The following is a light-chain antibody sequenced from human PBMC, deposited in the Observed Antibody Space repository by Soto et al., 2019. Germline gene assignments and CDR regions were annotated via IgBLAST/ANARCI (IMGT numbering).Light chain of an antibody. CDR1: SSDVGSYNR. CDR3: SSCTRTSTYV. Sequence: QSVLTQPPSVSGSPGQSVAISCSGTSSDVGSYNRVSWYQQPPGTAPKVMIYEVSNRPSGVPDRFSGSKSGNTASLTISGLQAEDEADYYCSSCTRTSTYVFGTGTKVTVL. V-gene: IGLV2-18*02. J-gene: IGLJ1*01. CDR2: EVS.